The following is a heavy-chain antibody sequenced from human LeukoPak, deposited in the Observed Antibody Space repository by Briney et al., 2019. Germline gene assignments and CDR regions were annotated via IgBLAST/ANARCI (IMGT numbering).Heavy chain of an antibody. CDR2: ISYDGSNK. J-gene: IGHJ4*02. CDR1: GFTVSSNY. CDR3: ARAKPPDY. Sequence: PGGSLRLSCAASGFTVSSNYMSWVRQAPGKGLEWVAVISYDGSNKYYADSVKGRFTISRDNSKNTLYLQMNSLRAEDTAVYYCARAKPPDYWGQGTLVTVSS. V-gene: IGHV3-30-3*01.